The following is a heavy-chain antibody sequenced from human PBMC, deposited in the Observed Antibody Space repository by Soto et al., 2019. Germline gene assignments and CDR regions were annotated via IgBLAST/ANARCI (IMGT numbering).Heavy chain of an antibody. Sequence: SQTLSLTCAISGDSVSSVSAAWNWIRQSPSTALEWLGRSYYSSNWYNDYADSVKSRINITPDTSKNQFSLQMNYVTPEDTGFYHGTRDPPGGGLDYWGQGTLVTVCS. D-gene: IGHD3-10*01. CDR2: SYYSSNWYN. CDR3: TRDPPGGGLDY. V-gene: IGHV6-1*01. CDR1: GDSVSSVSAA. J-gene: IGHJ4*02.